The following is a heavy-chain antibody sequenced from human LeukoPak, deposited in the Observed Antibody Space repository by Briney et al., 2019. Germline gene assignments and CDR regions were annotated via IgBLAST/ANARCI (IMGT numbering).Heavy chain of an antibody. D-gene: IGHD3-10*01. CDR1: GFTLSTYW. V-gene: IGHV3-7*01. J-gene: IGHJ4*02. Sequence: PGGSLRLSCAASGFTLSTYWMSWVRQAPGKGLEWVANIKQDESEKYYVDSVKGRFTISRDNAQNSLYVQMNSLRAEDTAVYYCARPRGLEFVPQDSWGEGTLVTVSS. CDR2: IKQDESEK. CDR3: ARPRGLEFVPQDS.